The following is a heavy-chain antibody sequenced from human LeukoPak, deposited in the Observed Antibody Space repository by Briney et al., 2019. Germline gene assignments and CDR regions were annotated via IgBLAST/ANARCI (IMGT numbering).Heavy chain of an antibody. D-gene: IGHD2-2*01. CDR3: AKDYCSSTTCYYNY. CDR1: GFTFDDYA. V-gene: IGHV3-9*01. J-gene: IGHJ4*02. Sequence: GGSLRLSCAASGFTFDDYAMHWVRQAPGKGLEWVSGISWNSGNIGYADSVKGRFTISRDSAKNSLFLQMNSLRAEDTALYYCAKDYCSSTTCYYNYWGQGTLVTVSS. CDR2: ISWNSGNI.